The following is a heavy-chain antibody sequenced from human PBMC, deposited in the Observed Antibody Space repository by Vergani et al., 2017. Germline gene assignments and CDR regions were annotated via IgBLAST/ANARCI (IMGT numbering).Heavy chain of an antibody. D-gene: IGHD1-26*01. CDR2: ISGSGGST. Sequence: EVQLVESGGGLVKPGGSLRLSCAASGFTFSSYAMSWVRQAPGKGLEWVSAISGSGGSTYYADSVKGRFTISRDNSKNTLYLQMNRLRAEDTAVYYCAKRNSGSYPRVDYFDYWGQGTLVTVSS. CDR3: AKRNSGSYPRVDYFDY. J-gene: IGHJ4*02. V-gene: IGHV3-23*04. CDR1: GFTFSSYA.